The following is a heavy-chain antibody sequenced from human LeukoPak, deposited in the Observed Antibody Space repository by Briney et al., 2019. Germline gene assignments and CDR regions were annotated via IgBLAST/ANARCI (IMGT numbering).Heavy chain of an antibody. Sequence: VASVNVSCKASGYTFTSYGIRWVRQAPGQGLEWMGWISAYNGNTNYAQKLQGRVTMTTDTSTSTAYMELRSLRSDDTAVYYCARVCSGGSCYHDAFDIWGQGTMVTVSS. D-gene: IGHD2-15*01. J-gene: IGHJ3*02. V-gene: IGHV1-18*01. CDR2: ISAYNGNT. CDR3: ARVCSGGSCYHDAFDI. CDR1: GYTFTSYG.